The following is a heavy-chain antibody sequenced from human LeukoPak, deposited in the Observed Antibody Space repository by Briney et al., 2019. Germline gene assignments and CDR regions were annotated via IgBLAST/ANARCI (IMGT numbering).Heavy chain of an antibody. V-gene: IGHV3-23*01. J-gene: IGHJ4*02. CDR3: ALQRTLWQQLLDY. Sequence: GGSLTLSCAASGFTFSSYDMTWVRQAPGKGLEWVSTISGCGYSTYYADSVKGRFTISRDYSKNTLYPHMNSLRAEDAAVFYCALQRTLWQQLLDYWGQGTLVSVSS. CDR2: ISGCGYST. CDR1: GFTFSSYD. D-gene: IGHD6-13*01.